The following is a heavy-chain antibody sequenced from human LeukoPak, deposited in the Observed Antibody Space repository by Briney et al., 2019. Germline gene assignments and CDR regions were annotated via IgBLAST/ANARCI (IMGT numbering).Heavy chain of an antibody. CDR1: GFTFGNAW. V-gene: IGHV3-74*03. Sequence: GGSLRLSCAASGFTFGNAWMSWVRQAPGKGLVWVSRIKTDGTTTTYADSVKGRFTISRDNSKNTLYLQMNSLRAEDTAVYYCAKDHAAGSFDYWGQGTLVTVSS. CDR3: AKDHAAGSFDY. CDR2: IKTDGTTT. J-gene: IGHJ4*02. D-gene: IGHD6-13*01.